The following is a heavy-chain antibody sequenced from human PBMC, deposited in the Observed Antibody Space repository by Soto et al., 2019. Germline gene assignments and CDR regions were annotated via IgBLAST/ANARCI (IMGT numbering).Heavy chain of an antibody. J-gene: IGHJ3*02. D-gene: IGHD1-1*01. CDR3: EREERIPPFDI. V-gene: IGHV3-48*03. CDR2: ISSSGSTI. Sequence: LRLSCAASGFTFSSYEMNWVRQAPGKGLEWVSYISSSGSTIYYADSVKGRFTISRDNAKNSLYLQMNSLRAEDTAVYYCEREERIPPFDIWGQGTMVTVSS. CDR1: GFTFSSYE.